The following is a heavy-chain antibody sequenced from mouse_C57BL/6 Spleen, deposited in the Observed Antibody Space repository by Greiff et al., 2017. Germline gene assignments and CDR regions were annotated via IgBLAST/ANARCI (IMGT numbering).Heavy chain of an antibody. CDR1: GYTFTSYW. CDR2: IHPNSGST. CDR3: ARSNDYGRGVYFDY. D-gene: IGHD2-4*01. J-gene: IGHJ2*01. Sequence: QVQLQQPGAELVKPGASVKLSCKASGYTFTSYWMHWVKQRPGQGLEWIGMIHPNSGSTNYNEKFKSKDTLTVDKSSSTAYMQLSSLTSEDSAVYYCARSNDYGRGVYFDYWGQGTTLTVSS. V-gene: IGHV1-64*01.